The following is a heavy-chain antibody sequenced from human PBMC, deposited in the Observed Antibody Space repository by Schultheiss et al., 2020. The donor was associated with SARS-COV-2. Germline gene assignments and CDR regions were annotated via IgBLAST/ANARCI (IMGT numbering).Heavy chain of an antibody. D-gene: IGHD3-3*01. CDR3: ARLGYYDFWSGYFRGMDV. V-gene: IGHV3-7*01. J-gene: IGHJ6*02. Sequence: GGSLRLSCAASGFTFSSYEMNWVRQAPGKGLEWVANIKQDGSEKYYVDSVKGRFTISRDNAKNSLYLQMNSLRAEDTAVYYCARLGYYDFWSGYFRGMDVWGQGTTVTVSS. CDR2: IKQDGSEK. CDR1: GFTFSSYE.